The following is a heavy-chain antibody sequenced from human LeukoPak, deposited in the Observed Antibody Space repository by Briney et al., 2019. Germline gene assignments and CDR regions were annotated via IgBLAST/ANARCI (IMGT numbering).Heavy chain of an antibody. CDR1: GGSISSDYYY. Sequence: SETLSLTCTVSGGSISSDYYYWAWIRQPPGKGLEWIGYVFYTGSINYNPSLKSRVTISVDTSKNQFSLKLSSVTAADTAVYYCARGRMMVAANVYYYYYMDVWGKGTTVTVSS. CDR2: VFYTGSI. J-gene: IGHJ6*03. D-gene: IGHD2-15*01. CDR3: ARGRMMVAANVYYYYYMDV. V-gene: IGHV4-61*05.